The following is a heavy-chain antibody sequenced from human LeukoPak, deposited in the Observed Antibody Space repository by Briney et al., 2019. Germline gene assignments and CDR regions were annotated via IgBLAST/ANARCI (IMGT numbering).Heavy chain of an antibody. CDR2: ISYDGSNK. V-gene: IGHV3-30*04. J-gene: IGHJ4*02. D-gene: IGHD2-2*01. CDR3: ARDLDCSSTSCYGGFCFDY. Sequence: GRSLRLSCAASGFTFSSYAMHWVRQAPGQGLEWVAVISYDGSNKYYADSVKGRFTISRDNSKNTMYLQMNSLRAEDTAVYYCARDLDCSSTSCYGGFCFDYWGQGTLVTVSS. CDR1: GFTFSSYA.